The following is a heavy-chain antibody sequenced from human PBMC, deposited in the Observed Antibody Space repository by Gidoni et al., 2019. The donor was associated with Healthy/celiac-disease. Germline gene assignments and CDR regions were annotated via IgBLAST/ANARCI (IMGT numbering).Heavy chain of an antibody. CDR3: TRDLIVATAWYYGMDV. J-gene: IGHJ6*02. Sequence: EVQLVESGGGLVQPGRSLRLSCTASGFTFGDYAMSWVRQAPGKGLEWVGFIRSKAYGGTTEYAASVKGRFTISRDDSKSIAYLQMNSLKTEDTAVYYCTRDLIVATAWYYGMDVWGQGTTVTVSS. D-gene: IGHD5-12*01. V-gene: IGHV3-49*04. CDR1: GFTFGDYA. CDR2: IRSKAYGGTT.